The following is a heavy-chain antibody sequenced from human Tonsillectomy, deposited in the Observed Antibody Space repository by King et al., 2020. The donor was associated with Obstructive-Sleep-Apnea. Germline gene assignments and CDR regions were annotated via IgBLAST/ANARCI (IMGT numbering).Heavy chain of an antibody. D-gene: IGHD5-18*01. J-gene: IGHJ5*02. V-gene: IGHV3-7*03. Sequence: VQLVESGGGLVQPGGSLRLSCAASGFTFSSYWMNWVRQAPGKGLEWVANIKPDGSEKFHVDSVKGRFTISRDNAKNSLYLHMNSLRPEDTAMYYCARAPGYGFGTFDPWGQGTLVTVSS. CDR1: GFTFSSYW. CDR3: ARAPGYGFGTFDP. CDR2: IKPDGSEK.